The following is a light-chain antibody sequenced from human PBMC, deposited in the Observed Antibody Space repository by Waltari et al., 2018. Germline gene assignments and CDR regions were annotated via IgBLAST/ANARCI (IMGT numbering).Light chain of an antibody. CDR2: GTR. CDR1: SSNIGAGYD. J-gene: IGLJ2*01. Sequence: QSVLTQPPSVSGAPGQRVTISCTGSSSNIGAGYDVHWYQQLPGTAPKLLIYGTRNRPSGVPDRFSGSKSGTSASLAITGLQAEDEADYYCQSYDSSLSGSEVFGGGTKLTVL. CDR3: QSYDSSLSGSEV. V-gene: IGLV1-40*01.